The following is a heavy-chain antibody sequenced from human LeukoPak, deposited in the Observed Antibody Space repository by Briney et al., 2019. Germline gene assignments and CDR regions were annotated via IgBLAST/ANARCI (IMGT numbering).Heavy chain of an antibody. CDR1: GGSISSSSYY. V-gene: IGHV4-39*01. Sequence: SETLSLTCTVSGGSISSSSYYWGWIRQPPGKGLEWIGEINHSGSTNYNPSLKSRVTISVDTSKNQFSLKLSSVTAADTAVYYCARQLMIDYYYYYYYMDVWGRGTTVTISS. J-gene: IGHJ6*03. CDR2: INHSGST. D-gene: IGHD3-22*01. CDR3: ARQLMIDYYYYYYYMDV.